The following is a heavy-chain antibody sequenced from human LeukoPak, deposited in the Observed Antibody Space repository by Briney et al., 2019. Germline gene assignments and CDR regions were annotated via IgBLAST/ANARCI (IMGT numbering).Heavy chain of an antibody. CDR3: ARGRDEYKGGNY. CDR2: IHPSGST. V-gene: IGHV4-34*01. D-gene: IGHD5-24*01. J-gene: IGHJ4*02. CDR1: GGSFSGHY. Sequence: SETLSLTCAVYGGSFSGHYCTWIRQPPGKGLEWIGEIHPSGSTNYNPSLDSRVTVSTDTSKNQCSLNLRSVTAADTAVYYCARGRDEYKGGNYWGQGTLVTVSS.